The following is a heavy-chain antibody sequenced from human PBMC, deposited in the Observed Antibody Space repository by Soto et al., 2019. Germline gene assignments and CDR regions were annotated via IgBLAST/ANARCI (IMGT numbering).Heavy chain of an antibody. CDR1: GFSLSTSGVG. J-gene: IGHJ4*02. Sequence: SGPTLVNPTQTLTLTCTFSGFSLSTSGVGVGWIRQPPGKALEWLALIYWNDDKRYSPSLKSRLTITKDTSKNQVVLTMTNMDPVDTAPYYCAHSPPKIVATIFDSSGQGNLVPVSS. D-gene: IGHD5-12*01. CDR3: AHSPPKIVATIFDS. CDR2: IYWNDDK. V-gene: IGHV2-5*01.